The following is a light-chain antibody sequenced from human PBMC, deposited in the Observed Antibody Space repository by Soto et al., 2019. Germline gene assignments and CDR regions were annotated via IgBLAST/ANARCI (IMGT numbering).Light chain of an antibody. V-gene: IGLV2-23*01. CDR3: CSYAGSSSHVV. Sequence: QSALTQPASVSGSPGQSITISCTGTSSDVGSYNLVSWYQQHPGKAPKLMIYEGSKRPSGVSNRFSGSKSGNTASLTISGLQAEDEADYHCCSYAGSSSHVVFGGGTQLTVL. CDR2: EGS. CDR1: SSDVGSYNL. J-gene: IGLJ2*01.